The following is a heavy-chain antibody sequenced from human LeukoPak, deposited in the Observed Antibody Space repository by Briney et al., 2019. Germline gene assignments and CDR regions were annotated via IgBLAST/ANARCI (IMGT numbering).Heavy chain of an antibody. CDR3: ARERDSGSYGPPEYFQH. V-gene: IGHV3-21*01. CDR1: GFTFSSYS. Sequence: PGGSLRLSCAASGFTFSSYSMNWVRQAPGKGLEWVSSISSSSSYIYYADSVKGRFTISRDNAKNSLYLQMNSLRAEGTAVYYCARERDSGSYGPPEYFQHWGQGTLVTVSS. CDR2: ISSSSSYI. J-gene: IGHJ1*01. D-gene: IGHD1-26*01.